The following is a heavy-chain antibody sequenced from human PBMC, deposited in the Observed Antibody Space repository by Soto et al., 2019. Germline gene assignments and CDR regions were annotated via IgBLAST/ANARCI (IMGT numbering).Heavy chain of an antibody. CDR2: IIPIFGTA. V-gene: IGHV1-69*13. Sequence: SVKVACKASGGTVSSYAISWVRQAPGQGLEWMGGIIPIFGTANYAQKFQGRVTITADESTSTAYMELSSLRSEDTAVYYCAIEYSSSSAHYYYYYGMDVWGQGTTVTVSS. CDR3: AIEYSSSSAHYYYYYGMDV. J-gene: IGHJ6*02. CDR1: GGTVSSYA. D-gene: IGHD6-6*01.